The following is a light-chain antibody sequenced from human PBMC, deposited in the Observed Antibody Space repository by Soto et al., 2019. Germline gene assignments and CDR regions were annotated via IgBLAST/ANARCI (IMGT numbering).Light chain of an antibody. Sequence: QSVLTQPASVSGSPGQSSTISCTGTSSDVGDYNYVSWYQQHPGKAPKLLIFEVTNRPSGVSNRFSGSKSGNTASLTISGLQAEDEADYYCSSYRSSSTLAYVFGTGTKLTVL. CDR3: SSYRSSSTLAYV. CDR2: EVT. V-gene: IGLV2-14*01. CDR1: SSDVGDYNY. J-gene: IGLJ1*01.